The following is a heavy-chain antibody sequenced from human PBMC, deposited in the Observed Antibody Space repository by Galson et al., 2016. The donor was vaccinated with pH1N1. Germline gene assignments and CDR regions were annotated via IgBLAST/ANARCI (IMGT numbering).Heavy chain of an antibody. CDR1: GNRFTAYY. CDR3: VGIKGGVFDV. D-gene: IGHD1-14*01. Sequence: SVKVSCKASGNRFTAYYFHWVRQAPGQGLEWMGIIDPGIGSTSFAERFQGRVTMTRDVSTSTVYMSMASLTSDDTAMYYCVGIKGGVFDVWGQGTMVTVSS. V-gene: IGHV1-46*01. J-gene: IGHJ3*01. CDR2: IDPGIGST.